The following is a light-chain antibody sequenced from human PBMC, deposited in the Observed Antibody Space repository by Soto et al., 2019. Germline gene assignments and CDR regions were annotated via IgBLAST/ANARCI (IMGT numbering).Light chain of an antibody. CDR3: QKYNFAPIT. V-gene: IGKV1-5*01. CDR1: QSISSW. Sequence: DIQMTQSPSTLSASVGDRVTITCRASQSISSWLAWYQQKPGKAPKLLIYDASSLESGVPSRFSGSGSGTEFTLTISSLQAEDVATYYCQKYNFAPITFGQGTRLEIK. J-gene: IGKJ5*01. CDR2: DAS.